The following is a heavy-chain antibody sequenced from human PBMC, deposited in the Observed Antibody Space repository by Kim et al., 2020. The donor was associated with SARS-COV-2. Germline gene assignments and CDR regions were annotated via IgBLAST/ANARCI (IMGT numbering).Heavy chain of an antibody. D-gene: IGHD2-21*01. CDR1: GFTFSSYG. CDR3: AKDLGRIAAAIQGGYYYYYGMDV. V-gene: IGHV3-33*06. J-gene: IGHJ6*02. CDR2: IWYDGSNK. Sequence: GGSLRLSCAASGFTFSSYGMHWVRQAPGKGLEWVAVIWYDGSNKYYADSVKGRFTISRDNSKNTLYLQMNSLRAEDTAVYYCAKDLGRIAAAIQGGYYYYYGMDVWGQGTTVTVSS.